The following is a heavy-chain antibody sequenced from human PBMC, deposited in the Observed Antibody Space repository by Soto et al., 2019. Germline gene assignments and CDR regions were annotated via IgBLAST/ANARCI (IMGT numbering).Heavy chain of an antibody. D-gene: IGHD1-26*01. CDR3: ARVMSGTYLGHGYYFDY. V-gene: IGHV1-2*02. CDR1: GYIFTGYY. J-gene: IGHJ4*02. CDR2: IEPNSGGT. Sequence: QVQLLQSGAEVKKPGASVKVSCKASGYIFTGYYIHWVRQAPGQGLEWMGWIEPNSGGTDNAQNFQGRVTMTRATSINTAYMELSRLRVDDTAVYYCARVMSGTYLGHGYYFDYWGQGTLVTVSS.